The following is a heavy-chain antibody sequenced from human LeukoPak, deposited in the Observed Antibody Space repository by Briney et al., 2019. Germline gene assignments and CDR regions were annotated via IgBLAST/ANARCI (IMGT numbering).Heavy chain of an antibody. J-gene: IGHJ3*02. V-gene: IGHV5-51*01. CDR3: ARRRGIAAMSAFDI. Sequence: GESLKISCQGSGYTFITYWIGWVRQMPGKGLEWMGIIFPADSEPRYSPSFQGQVTFSADKSINTAYLQFNSLKASDTAIYYCARRRGIAAMSAFDIWGQGTMVTVSS. D-gene: IGHD6-13*01. CDR2: IFPADSEP. CDR1: GYTFITYW.